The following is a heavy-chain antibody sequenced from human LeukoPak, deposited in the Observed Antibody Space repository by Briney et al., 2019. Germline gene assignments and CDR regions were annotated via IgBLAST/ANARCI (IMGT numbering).Heavy chain of an antibody. V-gene: IGHV4-59*01. CDR2: IYYSGST. D-gene: IGHD3-10*01. CDR3: AREIGEGNAFDY. CDR1: GGSISSYY. J-gene: IGHJ4*02. Sequence: SETLSLTYTVSGGSISSYYWSWIRQPPGKGLEWIGYIYYSGSTNYNPSLKSRVTISVDTSKNQFSLKLGSVTAADTAVYYCAREIGEGNAFDYWGQGTLVTVSS.